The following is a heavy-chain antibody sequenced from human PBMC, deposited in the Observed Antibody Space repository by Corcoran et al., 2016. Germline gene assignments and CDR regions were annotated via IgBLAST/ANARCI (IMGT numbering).Heavy chain of an antibody. Sequence: QVQLVQSGAEVKKPGSSVKVSCKASGGTFSKYAISWVRQAPGQGLEWMGGIIPMFGTANYAQKFQGRVTITADESTTTAYMELSSLRSEDTAVYYCARGSGDRDTDMVRPVDYWGQGTLVTVSS. CDR3: ARGSGDRDTDMVRPVDY. V-gene: IGHV1-69*01. D-gene: IGHD5-18*01. J-gene: IGHJ4*02. CDR1: GGTFSKYA. CDR2: IIPMFGTA.